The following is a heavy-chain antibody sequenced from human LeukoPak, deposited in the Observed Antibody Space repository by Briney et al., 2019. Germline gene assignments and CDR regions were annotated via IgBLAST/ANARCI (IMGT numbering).Heavy chain of an antibody. D-gene: IGHD2-15*01. V-gene: IGHV3-30*02. CDR1: GFTFSSYG. CDR3: AKEPLPLTRPDAFDI. Sequence: GGSLRLSCAASGFTFSSYGMHWVRQAPGKGLEWVAFIRYDGSHKYYADPVKGRFTVSRDNSKNTLYLQMNSLRAEDTAVYYCAKEPLPLTRPDAFDIWGQGTMVTVSS. J-gene: IGHJ3*02. CDR2: IRYDGSHK.